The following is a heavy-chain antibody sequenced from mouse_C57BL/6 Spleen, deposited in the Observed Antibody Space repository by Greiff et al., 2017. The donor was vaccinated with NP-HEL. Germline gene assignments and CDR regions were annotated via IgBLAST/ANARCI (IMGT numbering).Heavy chain of an antibody. Sequence: QVQLQQPGAELVKPGASVKLSCKASGYTFTSYWMHWVKQRPGQGLEWIGMIHPNSGSTNYNEKFKSKAILTVDKSSSTAYMQLSSLTSEDSAVYYCATYDYDGGYYAMDYWGQGTSVTVSS. J-gene: IGHJ4*01. CDR1: GYTFTSYW. CDR3: ATYDYDGGYYAMDY. V-gene: IGHV1-64*01. CDR2: IHPNSGST. D-gene: IGHD2-4*01.